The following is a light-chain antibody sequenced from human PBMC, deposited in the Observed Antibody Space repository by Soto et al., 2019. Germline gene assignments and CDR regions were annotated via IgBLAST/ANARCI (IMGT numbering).Light chain of an antibody. CDR1: QTVRRY. V-gene: IGKV1-39*01. CDR2: AAS. Sequence: DTQMTQSPSSLSASVGDRVTITCRASQTVRRYLNWYKQKQGKAPTLXIYAASTLESAVPPRFSGAGSETEFTLTINGLKPDDFATYYCQQTFSTPITFGQGTRLEIK. CDR3: QQTFSTPIT. J-gene: IGKJ5*01.